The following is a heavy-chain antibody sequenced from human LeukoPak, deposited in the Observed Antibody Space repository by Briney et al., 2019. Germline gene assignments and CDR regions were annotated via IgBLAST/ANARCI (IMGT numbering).Heavy chain of an antibody. D-gene: IGHD3-22*01. J-gene: IGHJ4*02. CDR3: ARHYFFDSGVYYYREFDY. CDR2: IYTSGST. CDR1: GGSISSGSYY. Sequence: SETLSLTCTVSGGSISSGSYYWSWLRQPAGKGLEWIGRIYTSGSTNYNPSLKSRVTISVDTFKNQFSLKLSSVTAAETAVYYCARHYFFDSGVYYYREFDYWGQGTLVTVSS. V-gene: IGHV4-61*02.